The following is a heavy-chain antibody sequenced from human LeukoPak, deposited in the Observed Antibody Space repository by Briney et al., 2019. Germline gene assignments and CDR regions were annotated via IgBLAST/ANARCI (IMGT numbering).Heavy chain of an antibody. J-gene: IGHJ6*02. CDR3: ARDLPLLWFGELSPRAYYYGMDV. D-gene: IGHD3-10*01. CDR1: GFTFSDYY. CDR2: ISSSGSTI. V-gene: IGHV3-11*01. Sequence: GGSLRLSCAASGFTFSDYYMSWIRQAPGKGLEWVSYISSSGSTIYYADSVKGRFTISRDNAKNSLYLQMNSLRADDTAVYYCARDLPLLWFGELSPRAYYYGMDVWGQGTTVTVSS.